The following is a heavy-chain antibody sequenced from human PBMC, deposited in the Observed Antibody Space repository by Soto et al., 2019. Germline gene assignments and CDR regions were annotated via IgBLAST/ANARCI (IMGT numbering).Heavy chain of an antibody. J-gene: IGHJ6*02. Sequence: QVQLVQSGAEVKKPGSSVKVSCKASGGTFSSYAISWVRQAPGQGLEWMGGIIPIFGTANYAQKFQGRVTSTADESTSTAYMELSSLRSEDTGVYYCASGRPMTTVTFGYYGMDVWGQGTTVTASS. CDR1: GGTFSSYA. V-gene: IGHV1-69*12. CDR2: IIPIFGTA. CDR3: ASGRPMTTVTFGYYGMDV. D-gene: IGHD4-4*01.